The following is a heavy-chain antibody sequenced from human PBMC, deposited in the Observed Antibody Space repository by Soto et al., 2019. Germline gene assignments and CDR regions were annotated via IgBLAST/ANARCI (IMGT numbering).Heavy chain of an antibody. D-gene: IGHD1-7*01. CDR3: ARRRTGTLDY. Sequence: SETLSLTCTVSGGSISSSSYYWGWIRQPPGKGLEWIGSIYYSGSTYYNPSLKSRVTISVDTSKNQFSLKLSSVTAADTAVYYCARRRTGTLDYWGQGTLVTVSS. CDR2: IYYSGST. J-gene: IGHJ4*02. CDR1: GGSISSSSYY. V-gene: IGHV4-39*01.